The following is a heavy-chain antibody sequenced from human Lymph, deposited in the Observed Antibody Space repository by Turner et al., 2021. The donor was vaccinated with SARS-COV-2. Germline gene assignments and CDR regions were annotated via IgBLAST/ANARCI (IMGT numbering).Heavy chain of an antibody. D-gene: IGHD2-15*01. CDR3: ARRGEATRLLAALDY. CDR2: FYPGYSET. CDR1: GYSFTSYW. V-gene: IGHV5-51*01. J-gene: IGHJ4*03. Sequence: EVQLVQSGAEVKKHGESLKISCKGSGYSFTSYWVGWVRQMPGKGLGWMGIFYPGYSETIYRPSFPGQVTIAADKSHSTAYLQSISLKASDTAIYYSARRGEATRLLAALDYWGQGTLVTVSS.